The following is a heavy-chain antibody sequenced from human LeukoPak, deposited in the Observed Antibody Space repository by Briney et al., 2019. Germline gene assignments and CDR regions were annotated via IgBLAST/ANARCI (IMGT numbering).Heavy chain of an antibody. D-gene: IGHD3-10*01. CDR1: GFTFSSYS. J-gene: IGHJ6*03. CDR3: ARDGHYYGSGSYYNGGNYYYYMDV. V-gene: IGHV3-48*01. Sequence: GGSLRLSCAASGFTFSSYSMNWVRQAPGKGLEWVSYISSSSSTIYYADSVKGRFTISRDNAKNSLYLQMNSLRAEDTAVYYCARDGHYYGSGSYYNGGNYYYYMDVWGKGTTVTVSS. CDR2: ISSSSSTI.